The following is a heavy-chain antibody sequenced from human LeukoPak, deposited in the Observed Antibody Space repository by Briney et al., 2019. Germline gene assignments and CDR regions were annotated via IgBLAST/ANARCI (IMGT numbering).Heavy chain of an antibody. CDR2: ISGSTTTT. CDR3: ARATSGWPSDF. J-gene: IGHJ4*02. D-gene: IGHD6-19*01. CDR1: GFTFSSYE. Sequence: PGGSLRLSCVASGFTFSSYEMFWVRQAPGKGLEWVSYISGSTTTTYYADSVKGRFTISRDNAKNSLFLQLNSLRAEGTGIYYCARATSGWPSDFWGQGTLVTVSS. V-gene: IGHV3-48*03.